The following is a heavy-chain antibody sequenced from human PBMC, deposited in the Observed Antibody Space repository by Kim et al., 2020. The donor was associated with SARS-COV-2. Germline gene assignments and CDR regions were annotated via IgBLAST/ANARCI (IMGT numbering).Heavy chain of an antibody. CDR2: FDPEDGET. D-gene: IGHD3-22*01. V-gene: IGHV1-24*01. CDR1: GYTLTELS. J-gene: IGHJ3*02. CDR3: ATPRKVVVIPSPIDAFDI. Sequence: ASVKVSCKVSGYTLTELSMHWVRQAPGKGLEWMGGFDPEDGETIYAQKFQGRVTMTEDTSTDTAYMELSSLRSEDTAVYYCATPRKVVVIPSPIDAFDIWGQGTMVTVSS.